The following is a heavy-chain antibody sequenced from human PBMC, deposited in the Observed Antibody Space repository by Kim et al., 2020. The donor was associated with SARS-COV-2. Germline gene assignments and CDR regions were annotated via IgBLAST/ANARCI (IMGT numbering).Heavy chain of an antibody. V-gene: IGHV4-31*03. CDR1: GGSISSGGYY. CDR2: IYYSGST. Sequence: SETLSLTCTVSGGSISSGGYYWSWIRQHPGKGLEWIGYIYYSGSTYYNPSLKSRVTISVDTSKNQFSLKLSSVTAADTAVYYCASPRGGTVGAFDIWGQGTMVTVSS. J-gene: IGHJ3*02. CDR3: ASPRGGTVGAFDI. D-gene: IGHD3-10*01.